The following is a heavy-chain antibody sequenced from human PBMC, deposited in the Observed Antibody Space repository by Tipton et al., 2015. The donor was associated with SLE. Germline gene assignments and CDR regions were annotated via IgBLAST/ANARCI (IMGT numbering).Heavy chain of an antibody. J-gene: IGHJ4*02. Sequence: TLSLTCAVYDGSFSGYYWSWLRQPPGTGLEWIAEINHRGSTNYNPSLKSRVTISVDTSKHQFSLKLSSVTAADTAVYYCARFKRWRCSGGSCYSFFHFDYWGQGTLATVSS. V-gene: IGHV4-34*01. CDR2: INHRGST. D-gene: IGHD2-15*01. CDR3: ARFKRWRCSGGSCYSFFHFDY. CDR1: DGSFSGYY.